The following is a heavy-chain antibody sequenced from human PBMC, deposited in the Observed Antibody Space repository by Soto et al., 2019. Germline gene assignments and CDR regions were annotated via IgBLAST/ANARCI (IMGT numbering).Heavy chain of an antibody. J-gene: IGHJ6*02. CDR3: AREPHYYGMDV. CDR1: GFTFSSYG. V-gene: IGHV3-33*01. Sequence: QVQLVESGGGVVQPGRSLRLSCAASGFTFSSYGMHWVRQAPGKGLEWVAVIWYDGRNKYYADSVKGRFTISRDNSKNTLYLQMNSLRAEDTAVYYCAREPHYYGMDVWGQGTTVTVSS. CDR2: IWYDGRNK.